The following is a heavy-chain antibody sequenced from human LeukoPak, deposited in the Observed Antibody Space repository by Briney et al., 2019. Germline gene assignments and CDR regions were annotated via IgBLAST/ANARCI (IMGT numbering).Heavy chain of an antibody. V-gene: IGHV3-11*01. J-gene: IGHJ4*02. CDR3: ASDIVAPGLHFEY. D-gene: IGHD6-13*01. Sequence: GRSLRLSCAASGFTFSDYYMTWIRQAPGKGLEWVSYIIPSGTTTYYADSVKGRFTISRDNAKNSLYLQMNSLRAEDTAVYYCASDIVAPGLHFEYWGQGTLVTVSS. CDR1: GFTFSDYY. CDR2: IIPSGTTT.